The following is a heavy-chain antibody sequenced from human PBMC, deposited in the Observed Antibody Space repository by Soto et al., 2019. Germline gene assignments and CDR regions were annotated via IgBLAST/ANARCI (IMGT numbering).Heavy chain of an antibody. CDR1: GFTFSFYA. Sequence: EVQLVESGGGLVQPGGSLRLSCAASGFTFSFYAMHWVRQAPGKGLEYVSAISSNGVATYHANSVKGRFTISRDNSKNTLYLQLGSLRAADMAVYYCARGGYCTNGVCGRSFDLWGQGTLVTVSS. D-gene: IGHD2-8*01. J-gene: IGHJ3*01. CDR2: ISSNGVAT. V-gene: IGHV3-64*01. CDR3: ARGGYCTNGVCGRSFDL.